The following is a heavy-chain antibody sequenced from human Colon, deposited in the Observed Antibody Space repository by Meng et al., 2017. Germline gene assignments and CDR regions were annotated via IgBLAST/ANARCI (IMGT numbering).Heavy chain of an antibody. D-gene: IGHD1-26*01. CDR1: GYTFSNYE. J-gene: IGHJ4*02. Sequence: QVQLVQSGAEVKKPGASVRVSCETSGYTFSNYEVNWVRQASGHGLEWMGWMNPDSGKTGYAHKFQGRVTLTWDTSTGTAYMELTSLTPDDTAVYYCARGGAPPYYFDYWGQGTLVTVSS. CDR3: ARGGAPPYYFDY. CDR2: MNPDSGKT. V-gene: IGHV1-8*02.